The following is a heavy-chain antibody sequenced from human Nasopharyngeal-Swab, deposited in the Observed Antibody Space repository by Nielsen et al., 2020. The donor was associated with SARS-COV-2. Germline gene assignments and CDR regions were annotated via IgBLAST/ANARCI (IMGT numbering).Heavy chain of an antibody. Sequence: GESLKISCAASGFTFSSYAMSWVRQAPGKGLEWVSAISGSGGSTYYADSVKGRFTISRDNSKNTLYLQMNSLRAEDTAVYYCAKDEPYYDNSGYNYYYYYYMDVWGKGTTVTVSS. CDR2: ISGSGGST. V-gene: IGHV3-23*01. CDR1: GFTFSSYA. J-gene: IGHJ6*03. D-gene: IGHD3-22*01. CDR3: AKDEPYYDNSGYNYYYYYYMDV.